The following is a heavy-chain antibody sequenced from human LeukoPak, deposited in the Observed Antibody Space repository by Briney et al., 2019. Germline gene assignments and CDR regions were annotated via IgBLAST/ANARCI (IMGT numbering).Heavy chain of an antibody. V-gene: IGHV4-4*02. CDR3: ATGAPRGMDV. Sequence: SETLSLTCDVSGGSISSTNWWSWVRQPPGQGLEWIGEISLTGETNYNPSLKSRVTISLDTSKNQFSLKLSSVTAADTAVYYCATGAPRGMDVWGPGTTVTVSS. CDR1: GGSISSTNW. CDR2: ISLTGET. D-gene: IGHD4/OR15-4a*01. J-gene: IGHJ6*02.